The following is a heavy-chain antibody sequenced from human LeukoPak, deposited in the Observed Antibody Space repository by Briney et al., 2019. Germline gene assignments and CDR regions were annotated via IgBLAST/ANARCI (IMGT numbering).Heavy chain of an antibody. Sequence: SETLSLTCTVSGGSISSSSYYWGWIRQPPGKGLEWIGSIYYSGSTYYNLSLKSRVTISVDTSKNQFSLKLSSVTAADTAVYYCARGRGDSSSPFDYWGQGTLVTVSS. CDR3: ARGRGDSSSPFDY. V-gene: IGHV4-39*01. D-gene: IGHD6-6*01. CDR1: GGSISSSSYY. J-gene: IGHJ4*02. CDR2: IYYSGST.